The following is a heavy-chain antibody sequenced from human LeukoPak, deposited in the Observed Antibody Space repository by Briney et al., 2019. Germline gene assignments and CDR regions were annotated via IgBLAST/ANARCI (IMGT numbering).Heavy chain of an antibody. CDR1: GGTFSSYA. V-gene: IGHV1-18*01. J-gene: IGHJ4*02. CDR2: ISTQSGNT. Sequence: ASVKVSCKASGGTFSSYAISWVRQAPEQGLEWMGWISTQSGNTNYAQKVQGRLTLTTDRSTNTAYMELRSLRSDDTAVYYCARGAYGDKWGQGTMVTVSS. CDR3: ARGAYGDK. D-gene: IGHD4-17*01.